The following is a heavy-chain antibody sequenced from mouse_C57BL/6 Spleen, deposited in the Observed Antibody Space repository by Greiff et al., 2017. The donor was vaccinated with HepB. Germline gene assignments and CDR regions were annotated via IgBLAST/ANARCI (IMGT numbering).Heavy chain of an antibody. J-gene: IGHJ1*03. CDR1: GYAFSSYW. V-gene: IGHV1-80*01. D-gene: IGHD1-1*01. Sequence: VQLQQSGAELVKPGASVKISCKASGYAFSSYWMNWVKQRPGEGLEWIGQIYPGDGDTNYNGKFKGKATLTADKSSSTAYMQLSSLTSEDSAVYFCAKRYYYGSSYNWYFDVWGTGTTVTVSS. CDR2: IYPGDGDT. CDR3: AKRYYYGSSYNWYFDV.